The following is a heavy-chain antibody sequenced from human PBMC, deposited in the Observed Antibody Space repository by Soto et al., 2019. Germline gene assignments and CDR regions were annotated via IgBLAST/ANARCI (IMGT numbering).Heavy chain of an antibody. J-gene: IGHJ4*02. V-gene: IGHV1-3*01. CDR2: INAGNGNT. CDR3: ARVIPRSYGDCDY. CDR1: GYTFTSYA. D-gene: IGHD4-17*01. Sequence: DSVKVSCKASGYTFTSYAMHWVREAPGQRLEWMGWINAGNGNTKYSQKFQGRVTITRDTSASTAYMELSSLRSEDTAVYYCARVIPRSYGDCDYWGQGTLVTVSS.